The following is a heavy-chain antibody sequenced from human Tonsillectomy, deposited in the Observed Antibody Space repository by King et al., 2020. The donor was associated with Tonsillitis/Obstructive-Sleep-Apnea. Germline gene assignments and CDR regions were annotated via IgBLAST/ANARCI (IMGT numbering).Heavy chain of an antibody. V-gene: IGHV4-34*01. D-gene: IGHD3-10*01. J-gene: IGHJ4*02. CDR1: GGSFSGYY. CDR3: AGLDYYGSGSYFDY. CDR2: INHSGST. Sequence: VQLQQWGAGLLKPSETLSLTCAVYGGSFSGYYWSWIRQPPGKGLEWIGEINHSGSTNYNPSLKSRVTISVDTSKNQFSLKLSSVTAADTAVYYCAGLDYYGSGSYFDYWGQGTLVTVSS.